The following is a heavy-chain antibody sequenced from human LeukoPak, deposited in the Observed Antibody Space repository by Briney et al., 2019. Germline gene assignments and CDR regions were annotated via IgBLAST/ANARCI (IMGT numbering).Heavy chain of an antibody. CDR3: ARQPRRFGAVLKYNWFDP. V-gene: IGHV4-39*07. Sequence: SETLSLTCTVSGGSISSSSYYWGWIRQPPGKGLEWIGSIYYSGSTYYNPSLKSRVTISVDTSKNQFSLKLSSVTAADTAVYYCARQPRRFGAVLKYNWFDPWGQGTLVTVSS. D-gene: IGHD3-16*01. J-gene: IGHJ5*02. CDR2: IYYSGST. CDR1: GGSISSSSYY.